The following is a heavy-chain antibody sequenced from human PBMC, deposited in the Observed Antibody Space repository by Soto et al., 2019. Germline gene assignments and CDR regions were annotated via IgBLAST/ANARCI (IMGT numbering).Heavy chain of an antibody. Sequence: HGESLKISCKGSGYSFTSYWIGWVRQMPGKGLEWMGIIYPGDSDTRYSPSFQGQVTISADKSISTAYLQWSSLKASDTAMYYCARHGEWCSGGSCLNWIDPSGQGTLVTVST. CDR3: ARHGEWCSGGSCLNWIDP. CDR2: IYPGDSDT. D-gene: IGHD2-15*01. J-gene: IGHJ5*02. CDR1: GYSFTSYW. V-gene: IGHV5-51*01.